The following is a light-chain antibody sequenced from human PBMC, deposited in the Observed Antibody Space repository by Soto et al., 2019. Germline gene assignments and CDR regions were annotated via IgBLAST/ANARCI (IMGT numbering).Light chain of an antibody. J-gene: IGKJ3*01. V-gene: IGKV3-20*01. Sequence: EIVLTQSPGTLSLSPGERATLSCRASQSVSSSYLAWYQQKPGQAPWLLIYGASSRATGIPDRFSGSGSGTDFTLTISSLETEDFAVYCCQLHFTFGPGTKVDVK. CDR2: GAS. CDR1: QSVSSSY. CDR3: QLHFT.